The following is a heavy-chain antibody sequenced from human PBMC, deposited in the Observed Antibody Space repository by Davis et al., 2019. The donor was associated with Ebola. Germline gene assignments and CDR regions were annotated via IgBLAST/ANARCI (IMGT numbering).Heavy chain of an antibody. D-gene: IGHD2/OR15-2a*01. J-gene: IGHJ4*02. CDR3: AREKENHVKTFAY. CDR2: FDPELGKT. CDR1: GYTLTEVS. Sequence: ASVKVSCKVSGYTLTEVSMHWVRRVPGKGLEWMGGFDPELGKTTYAQKFQGRVTMTDDTSTDTAYMELRSLRSEDTAIYYCAREKENHVKTFAYWGQGTLVTVSS. V-gene: IGHV1-24*01.